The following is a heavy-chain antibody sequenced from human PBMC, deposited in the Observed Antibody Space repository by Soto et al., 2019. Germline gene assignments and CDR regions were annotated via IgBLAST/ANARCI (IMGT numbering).Heavy chain of an antibody. J-gene: IGHJ4*02. Sequence: QVHLVESGGGLVKPGGSLRLSCAASGFTFTDYFMSWIRQAPGKAPEWVSYISGNNGHTNYADSVKGRFTTSRDNAKSSLYLQMNSLRDYDTAVYYCARDTHFGSGTGDDWGQGTLVTVSS. V-gene: IGHV3-11*05. CDR1: GFTFTDYF. CDR3: ARDTHFGSGTGDD. D-gene: IGHD3-10*01. CDR2: ISGNNGHT.